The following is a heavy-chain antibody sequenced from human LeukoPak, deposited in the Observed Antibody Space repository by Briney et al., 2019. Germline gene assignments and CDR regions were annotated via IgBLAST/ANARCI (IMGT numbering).Heavy chain of an antibody. D-gene: IGHD1-26*01. V-gene: IGHV3-66*01. CDR1: GFTVSSNY. J-gene: IGHJ6*03. CDR3: AKVAEVGATGYYYYMDV. CDR2: IYSGGST. Sequence: GGSLRLSCAASGFTVSSNYMNWVRQAPGKGLEWVAVIYSGGSTYYADSVKGRFTISRDNSKNTLYLQMNSLRAEDTAVYYCAKVAEVGATGYYYYMDVWGKGTTVTISS.